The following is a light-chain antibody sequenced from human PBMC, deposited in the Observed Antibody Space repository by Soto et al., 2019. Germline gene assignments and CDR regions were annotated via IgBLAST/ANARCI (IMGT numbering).Light chain of an antibody. CDR3: QSYDSTLSARYV. Sequence: QSVLTQPPSVSGAPGQRVTISCTGSSSNIGAGYDVHWYQQRPGTAPKLLIFGNINRPSGVPDRFSGPKSGTSASLAITGLQAEDEGDYYCQSYDSTLSARYVFGTGTKVT. CDR1: SSNIGAGYD. J-gene: IGLJ1*01. V-gene: IGLV1-40*01. CDR2: GNI.